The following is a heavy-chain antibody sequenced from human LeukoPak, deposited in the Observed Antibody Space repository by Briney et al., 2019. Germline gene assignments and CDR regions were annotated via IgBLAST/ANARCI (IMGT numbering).Heavy chain of an antibody. J-gene: IGHJ6*03. V-gene: IGHV4-61*02. CDR3: ARDTGYYYDRKYYYYYMDV. Sequence: SQTLSLTCTVSGGSISSGSYYWRWIRQPAGTGLEWIGRIYTSGSTNYNPSLKCRVTISVDTSKNQFSLKLSSVTAADTAVYYCARDTGYYYDRKYYYYYMDVWGKGTTVTVSS. CDR2: IYTSGST. CDR1: GGSISSGSYY. D-gene: IGHD3-22*01.